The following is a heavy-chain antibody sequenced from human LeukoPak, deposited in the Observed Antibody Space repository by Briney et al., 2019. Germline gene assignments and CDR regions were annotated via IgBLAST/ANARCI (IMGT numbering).Heavy chain of an antibody. J-gene: IGHJ2*01. CDR3: AAPYGGNWYFDL. V-gene: IGHV3-23*01. Sequence: GGSLRLSCAASGFTFSSYAMSWVRQAPGKGLEWVSAISGSGYSTYYADSVKGRFTISRDTSKNTLYLQMNSLRAEDTAVYYCAAPYGGNWYFDLWGRGTLVTVSS. D-gene: IGHD4-23*01. CDR1: GFTFSSYA. CDR2: ISGSGYST.